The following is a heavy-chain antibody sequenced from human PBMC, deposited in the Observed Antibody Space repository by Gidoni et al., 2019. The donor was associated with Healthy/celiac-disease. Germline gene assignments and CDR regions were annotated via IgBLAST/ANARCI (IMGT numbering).Heavy chain of an antibody. J-gene: IGHJ6*03. CDR1: GYTFTSYA. CDR3: ARIQSDPLRGYYMDV. D-gene: IGHD4-17*01. CDR2: INAGNGNT. V-gene: IGHV1-3*01. Sequence: QVQLVQSGAEVKKPGASVKVSCKASGYTFTSYAMHWVRQAPGQRLEWMGWINAGNGNTKYSQKFQGRVTITRDTSASTAYMELSSLRSEDTAVYYCARIQSDPLRGYYMDVWGKGTTVTVSS.